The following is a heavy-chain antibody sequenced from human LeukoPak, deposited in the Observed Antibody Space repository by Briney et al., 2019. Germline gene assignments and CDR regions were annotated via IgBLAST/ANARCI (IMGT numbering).Heavy chain of an antibody. CDR2: IYHTGAT. CDR1: GYSISSAYC. D-gene: IGHD4-17*01. Sequence: ASETLSLTCAVSGYSISSAYCWGWLRQPPGKGLEWIGSIYHTGATYYSPSLRRRVTISVDSSKNQFSLKLSAVTAADTAVYYCAGSSLWRGVPVTTVLWGQGTLVTVSS. J-gene: IGHJ4*02. CDR3: AGSSLWRGVPVTTVL. V-gene: IGHV4-38-2*01.